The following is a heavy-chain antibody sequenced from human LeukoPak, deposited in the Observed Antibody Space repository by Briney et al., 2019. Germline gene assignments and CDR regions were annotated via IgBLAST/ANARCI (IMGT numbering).Heavy chain of an antibody. Sequence: SGGSLRLSCAASGFIFGDYWMHWVRQAPGKGLVWVSRINVDDSTIDYADSVKGRFTVSGDNAKNTVYLQMNSLRADDTAVYYCARELPFDYWGQGTLVTVSS. CDR1: GFIFGDYW. V-gene: IGHV3-74*01. CDR2: INVDDSTI. D-gene: IGHD2-15*01. J-gene: IGHJ4*02. CDR3: ARELPFDY.